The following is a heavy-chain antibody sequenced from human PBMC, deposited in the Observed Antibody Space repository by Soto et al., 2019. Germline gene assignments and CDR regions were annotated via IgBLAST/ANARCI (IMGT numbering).Heavy chain of an antibody. D-gene: IGHD6-19*01. CDR2: ISGSGGST. CDR3: AKDPIAVAGTEAGLCW. J-gene: IGHJ4*02. CDR1: GFTFSSYA. Sequence: GGSLRLSCAASGFTFSSYAMSWVRQAPGKGLEWVSAISGSGGSTYYADSVKGRFTISRDNSKNTLYLQMNSLRAEDTAVYYCAKDPIAVAGTEAGLCWWGQGTLVTVSS. V-gene: IGHV3-23*01.